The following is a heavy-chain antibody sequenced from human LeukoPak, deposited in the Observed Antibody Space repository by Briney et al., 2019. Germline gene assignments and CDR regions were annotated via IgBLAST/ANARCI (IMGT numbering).Heavy chain of an antibody. D-gene: IGHD3-10*01. CDR2: IYYSGST. V-gene: IGHV4-59*01. Sequence: KPSETLSLTCTVSGGSISSYYWSWIRQPPGKGLEWIGYIYYSGSTNYNPSLKSRVTISVDTSKNQFSLKLSSVTAADTAVYYCARGRTPRFVGWFDPWGQGTLVTVSS. J-gene: IGHJ5*02. CDR1: GGSISSYY. CDR3: ARGRTPRFVGWFDP.